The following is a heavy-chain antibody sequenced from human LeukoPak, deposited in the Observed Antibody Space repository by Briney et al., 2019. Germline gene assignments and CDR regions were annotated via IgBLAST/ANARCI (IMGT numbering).Heavy chain of an antibody. D-gene: IGHD6-19*01. V-gene: IGHV3-7*04. J-gene: IGHJ4*02. Sequence: GGSLRPSCAASGFTFSTYWMNWVRQAPGKGLEWVAIIKKDGSEKNYVDSVKGRFTIFRDNAKNSLYLQMNSLRVEDTAVFYCTRGSGWYPDYWGQGTLVTVSS. CDR2: IKKDGSEK. CDR1: GFTFSTYW. CDR3: TRGSGWYPDY.